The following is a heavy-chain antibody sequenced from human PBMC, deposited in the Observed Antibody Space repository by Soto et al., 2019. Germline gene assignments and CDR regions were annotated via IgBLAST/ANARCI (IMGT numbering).Heavy chain of an antibody. CDR1: GFTFSSYS. CDR3: AKHWNATFDDFDI. J-gene: IGHJ3*02. CDR2: ISSSSSTI. Sequence: GGSLRLSCAASGFTFSSYSMNWVRQAPGKGLEWVSYISSSSSTIYYADSVKGRFTISRDNAKNSLYLQMNSLRDEDTTVYYCAKHWNATFDDFDIWGQGTMVTVSS. D-gene: IGHD1-1*01. V-gene: IGHV3-48*02.